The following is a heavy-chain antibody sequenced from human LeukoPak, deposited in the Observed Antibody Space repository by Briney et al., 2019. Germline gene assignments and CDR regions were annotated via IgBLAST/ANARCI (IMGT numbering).Heavy chain of an antibody. V-gene: IGHV4-31*03. J-gene: IGHJ4*02. CDR1: GGSISSGGYY. Sequence: SQTLSLTCTVSGGSISSGGYYWSWIRQHPGKGLEWIGYIYYSGSTYYNPSLKSRVTISVDTSKNQFSLKLSSVTAADTAVYHCARGSWDGYNFDYWGQGTLVTVSS. CDR3: ARGSWDGYNFDY. CDR2: IYYSGST. D-gene: IGHD5-24*01.